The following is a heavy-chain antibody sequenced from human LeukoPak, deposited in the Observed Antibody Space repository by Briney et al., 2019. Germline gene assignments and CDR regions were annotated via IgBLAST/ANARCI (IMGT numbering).Heavy chain of an antibody. CDR2: ISSNGATT. CDR3: AREGYYDSSGYPTHPFDY. CDR1: GFTFNRVY. D-gene: IGHD3-22*01. V-gene: IGHV3-64D*06. Sequence: PGGSLRLSCSASGFTFNRVYLHWVRQAPGKGLEFVSHISSNGATTYYADSVKGRFTISRDNSKNTLYLQMSSLRADDTAVYYCAREGYYDSSGYPTHPFDYWGQGTLVTVSS. J-gene: IGHJ4*02.